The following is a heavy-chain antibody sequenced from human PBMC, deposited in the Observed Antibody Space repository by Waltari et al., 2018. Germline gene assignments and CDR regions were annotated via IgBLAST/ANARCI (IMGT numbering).Heavy chain of an antibody. CDR1: GGSISSYY. V-gene: IGHV4-4*07. CDR3: ARDMRDFWSGYWYFDL. D-gene: IGHD3-3*01. Sequence: QVQLQESGPGLVKPSETLSLTCTVSGGSISSYYWSWIRRPAGKGLEWIGRIYTRGSTNYNPSLKSRVTMSVDTSKNQFSLKLSSVTAADTAVYYCARDMRDFWSGYWYFDLWGRGTLVTVSS. J-gene: IGHJ2*01. CDR2: IYTRGST.